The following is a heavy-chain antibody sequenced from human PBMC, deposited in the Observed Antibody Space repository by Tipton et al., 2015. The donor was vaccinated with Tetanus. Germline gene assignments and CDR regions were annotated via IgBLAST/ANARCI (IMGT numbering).Heavy chain of an antibody. CDR3: AKDGCFSVGCLGSDY. CDR2: ISGRDGNT. D-gene: IGHD5/OR15-5a*01. Sequence: SLRLSCAASGFTFSSYAMNWVRQAPGKGLEWVAAISGRDGNTYYADSVRGRFTISRDKSKNTLYLQMNSLRAEDTAVYYCAKDGCFSVGCLGSDYWGQGNLVTVSS. CDR1: GFTFSSYA. J-gene: IGHJ4*02. V-gene: IGHV3-23*01.